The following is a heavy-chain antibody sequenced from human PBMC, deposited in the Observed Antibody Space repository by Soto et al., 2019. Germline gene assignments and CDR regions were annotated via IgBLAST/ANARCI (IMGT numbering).Heavy chain of an antibody. V-gene: IGHV4-31*03. CDR1: GGSISSGGYY. CDR2: IYYSGST. Sequence: PSETLSLTCTVSGGSISSGGYYWSWIRQHPGKGLEWIGYIYYSGSTYYNPSLKSRVTISVDTSKNQFSLKLSSVTAADTAVYYCARSVIITLRYWDYGMEVWGQGPTVT. J-gene: IGHJ6*02. D-gene: IGHD3-10*01. CDR3: ARSVIITLRYWDYGMEV.